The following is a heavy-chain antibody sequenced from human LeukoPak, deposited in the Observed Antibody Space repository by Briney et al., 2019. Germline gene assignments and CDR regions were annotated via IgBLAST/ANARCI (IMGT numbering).Heavy chain of an antibody. Sequence: GGSLRHSCAASGLTFSNYWMHWLRQAPGKGLMWVSRINSDGSSRNYADSVKGRFTISRDNAKNTLYLQMNSLRAEDTAVYYCASASSHRIAAGGDYWGQGTLVTVSS. CDR1: GLTFSNYW. CDR3: ASASSHRIAAGGDY. V-gene: IGHV3-74*01. CDR2: INSDGSSR. D-gene: IGHD6-13*01. J-gene: IGHJ4*02.